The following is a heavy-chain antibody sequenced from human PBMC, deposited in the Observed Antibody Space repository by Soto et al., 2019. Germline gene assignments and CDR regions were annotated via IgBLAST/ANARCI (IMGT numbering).Heavy chain of an antibody. CDR3: ARVGGRGCPRDL. CDR2: INAGNGNT. D-gene: IGHD6-19*01. J-gene: IGHJ5*02. V-gene: IGHV1-3*01. Sequence: QVQLVQSGAEVKKPGASVKVSCKASGYIFTSYANHWVRQAPGQRLEWMGWINAGNGNTKYSQKFQGRVTISRDTSASTVYMELSSLRSEDTAVYYCARVGGRGCPRDLWGQGTLVTVSS. CDR1: GYIFTSYA.